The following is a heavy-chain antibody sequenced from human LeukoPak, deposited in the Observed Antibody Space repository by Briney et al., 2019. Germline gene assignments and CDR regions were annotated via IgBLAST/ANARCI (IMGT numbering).Heavy chain of an antibody. CDR1: GFTFSSNW. CDR3: SRASSSVPNLLDY. D-gene: IGHD6-19*01. Sequence: GGSLRLSCAASGFTFSSNWMHWVRQGPGKGLVWVSRISTDGSSTTYADSVKGRFTISRDNAKNTLYLQMNSLRAEGTAVYHCSRASSSVPNLLDYWGQGTLVTVSS. V-gene: IGHV3-74*01. J-gene: IGHJ4*02. CDR2: ISTDGSST.